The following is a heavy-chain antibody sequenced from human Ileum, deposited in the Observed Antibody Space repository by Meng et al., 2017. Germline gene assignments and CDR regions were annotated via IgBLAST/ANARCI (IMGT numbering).Heavy chain of an antibody. CDR2: ISSDGSKD. J-gene: IGHJ4*02. CDR3: ARDYGWLHNFEC. Sequence: VQLVELRGSVSTPVGYWISLFVTHGFHFSIFAMAWVRQAPWKGLEWVAFISSDGSKDDHADSVKGRFTISRDNSKNTLYLQMHTLRTEDTAVYFCARDYGWLHNFECWGQGTLVTASS. V-gene: IGHV3-30*04. CDR1: GFHFSIFA. D-gene: IGHD2-8*02.